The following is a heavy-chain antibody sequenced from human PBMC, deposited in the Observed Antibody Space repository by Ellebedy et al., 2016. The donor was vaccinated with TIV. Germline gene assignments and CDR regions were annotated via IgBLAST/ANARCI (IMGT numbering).Heavy chain of an antibody. J-gene: IGHJ4*02. Sequence: AASVQVSCKASGYTFTSYDIYWVRQATGQGLEWMGWMTPNSGNTGHAQNFQGRVTMTRNTSISTAYKELRSLRSEDTAVYYCARGRGYYDSKSYYKGHDYWGQGTLVTVSS. V-gene: IGHV1-8*01. CDR3: ARGRGYYDSKSYYKGHDY. CDR1: GYTFTSYD. CDR2: MTPNSGNT. D-gene: IGHD3-10*01.